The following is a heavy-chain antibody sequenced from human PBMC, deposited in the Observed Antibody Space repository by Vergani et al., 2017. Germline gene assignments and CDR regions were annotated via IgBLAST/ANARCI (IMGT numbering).Heavy chain of an antibody. CDR3: WAYDILTGYNNWFDP. V-gene: IGHV3-15*01. CDR1: GFTFSNAW. Sequence: EVQLVESGGGLVKPGGSLRLSCAASGFTFSNAWMSWVRQAPGKGLEWVGRIKSKTDGGTTDYAAPVKGRFTISRDDSKYTLYLQMNSLKTEDTAVYXCWAYDILTGYNNWFDPWGQGTLVTVSS. D-gene: IGHD3-9*01. J-gene: IGHJ5*02. CDR2: IKSKTDGGTT.